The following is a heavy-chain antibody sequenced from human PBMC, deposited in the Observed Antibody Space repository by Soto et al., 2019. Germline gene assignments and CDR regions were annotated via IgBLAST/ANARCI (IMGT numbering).Heavy chain of an antibody. Sequence: QVPLVQSGAEVKKPGASVKVSCKASGYTFTGYYMHWVRQAPGQGLEWMGWINPNSGGTNYAQKFQGRVTMTRDTSISTAYMELSRLRSDDTAVYYCARDANYYDSSVNTEGTAWVWDYWGQGTLVTVSS. V-gene: IGHV1-2*02. CDR2: INPNSGGT. CDR3: ARDANYYDSSVNTEGTAWVWDY. D-gene: IGHD3-22*01. CDR1: GYTFTGYY. J-gene: IGHJ4*02.